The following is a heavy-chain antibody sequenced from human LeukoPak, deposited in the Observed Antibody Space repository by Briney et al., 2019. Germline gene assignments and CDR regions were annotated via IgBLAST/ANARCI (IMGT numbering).Heavy chain of an antibody. J-gene: IGHJ6*03. CDR2: IYHSGST. CDR1: GGSISSSNW. Sequence: SGTLSLTCAVSGGSISSSNWWSWVRQPPGKGLEWIGEIYHSGSTNYNPSLKSRVTMSVDTSKNQFSLKLSSVTAADTAVYYCASSSSSPFLDMDVWGKGTTVTVSS. V-gene: IGHV4-4*02. CDR3: ASSSSSPFLDMDV. D-gene: IGHD6-13*01.